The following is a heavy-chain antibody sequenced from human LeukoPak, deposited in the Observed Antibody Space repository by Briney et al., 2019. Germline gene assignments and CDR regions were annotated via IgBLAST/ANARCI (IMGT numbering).Heavy chain of an antibody. CDR2: ISTSYNGNT. D-gene: IGHD6-25*01. CDR1: GYTFTSYG. V-gene: IGHV1-18*01. CDR3: TRGPGKRYIDS. J-gene: IGHJ4*02. Sequence: ASVKVSCKASGYTFTSYGINWVRQAPGQGLEWMGWISTSYNGNTNYAQKLQGRVTMTTDTSTSTASMELRSLRSDDTAVYYSTRGPGKRYIDSWDQGTLVTVS.